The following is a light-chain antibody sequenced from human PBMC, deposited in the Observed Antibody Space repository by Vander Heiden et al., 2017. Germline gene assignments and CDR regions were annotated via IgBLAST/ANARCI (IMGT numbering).Light chain of an antibody. J-gene: IGLJ3*02. CDR3: QSADSSGTYWV. CDR2: KDS. V-gene: IGLV3-25*03. Sequence: SYELTQPPSVSVSPGQTARITCSGDPLPPHYAYWYQQKPGQAPVLVIYKDSERPSGIPERFSGASSGTTVTLTISGVQAEDEADYYCQSADSSGTYWVFGGGSKLTVL. CDR1: PLPPHY.